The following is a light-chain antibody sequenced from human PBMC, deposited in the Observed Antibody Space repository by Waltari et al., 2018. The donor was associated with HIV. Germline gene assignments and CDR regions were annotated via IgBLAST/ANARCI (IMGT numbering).Light chain of an antibody. J-gene: IGLJ1*01. CDR2: SNN. CDR1: RSNTGRTT. Sequence: QSVLTQPPSASGTTGQGVTISCSGRRSNTGRTTVNWYQKLPGTAPTLHIYSNNQRPSGVPDRFSGSKSGTSASLAINGLQSEDEADYYCAAWDDSLNGYVFGTGTKVTVL. CDR3: AAWDDSLNGYV. V-gene: IGLV1-44*01.